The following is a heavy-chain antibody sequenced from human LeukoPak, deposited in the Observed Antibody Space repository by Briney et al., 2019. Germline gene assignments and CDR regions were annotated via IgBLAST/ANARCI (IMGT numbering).Heavy chain of an antibody. J-gene: IGHJ3*02. V-gene: IGHV1-2*07. Sequence: ASVKVSCKASGYTFSVYYIHWVRRAPGQGLEWLGWISPNNNGTNYAYSFQGRVTMTRDTSISTAYMEMSSLSSDDTAVYYCARGGNTGLDAFDIWGQGTMVTVSS. CDR1: GYTFSVYY. D-gene: IGHD4-23*01. CDR2: ISPNNNGT. CDR3: ARGGNTGLDAFDI.